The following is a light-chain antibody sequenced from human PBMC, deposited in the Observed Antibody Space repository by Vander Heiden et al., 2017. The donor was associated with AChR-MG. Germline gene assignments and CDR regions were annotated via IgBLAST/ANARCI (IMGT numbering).Light chain of an antibody. CDR1: SGINVGTYR. CDR3: MNWHSRAGV. V-gene: IGLV5-45*03. Sequence: QAVLTQPSSLPASPGASASLTCTLRSGINVGTYRKYWYQQKPGSPPQYLLRNKVVSDKQQGSGVPSRFSGSKDASDTAGILLISGLQSEDDAYYYCMNWHSRAGVFGGGTKLTVL. CDR2: NKVVSDK. J-gene: IGLJ2*01.